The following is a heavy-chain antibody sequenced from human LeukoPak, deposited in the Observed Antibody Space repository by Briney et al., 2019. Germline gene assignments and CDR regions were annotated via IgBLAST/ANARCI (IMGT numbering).Heavy chain of an antibody. D-gene: IGHD3-16*01. CDR1: DDSISDYY. Sequence: SETLSLTCTVSDDSISDYYRGWIRQPPGKGLEWLGYFYNSGRSTYNPSVKSRVTISADTSKNHFSLKLNSVTTADTAVYYCTRGAGWLIDYWGQGILVTVSS. CDR3: TRGAGWLIDY. CDR2: FYNSGRS. V-gene: IGHV4-59*01. J-gene: IGHJ4*02.